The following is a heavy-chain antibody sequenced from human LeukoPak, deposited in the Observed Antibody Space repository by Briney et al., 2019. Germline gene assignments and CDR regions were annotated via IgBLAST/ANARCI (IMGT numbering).Heavy chain of an antibody. CDR2: ISSSGSTK. V-gene: IGHV3-48*03. CDR3: ARYYYDSGGYYQVDY. D-gene: IGHD3-22*01. J-gene: IGHJ4*02. Sequence: GGSLRLSCAASGFTFSSYEMNWVRQAPGKGLEWVSYISSSGSTKYYADSVKGRFTTSRDNAKNSLYLQMNSLRAEDTAVYYCARYYYDSGGYYQVDYWGQGTPVTVSS. CDR1: GFTFSSYE.